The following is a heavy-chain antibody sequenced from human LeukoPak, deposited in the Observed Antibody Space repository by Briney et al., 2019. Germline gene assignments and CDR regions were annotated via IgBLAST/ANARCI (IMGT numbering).Heavy chain of an antibody. CDR3: ARVSTSWANWFDS. Sequence: RGSLRLACAASAFSFGSYWMHWVSQPPGNGLVWVSRINSDVTSTNYADSVKDRCTISRDNDKNTLYLQMNSLRVEDTAIYYCARVSTSWANWFDSWGQGTLVTVSS. V-gene: IGHV3-74*01. CDR1: AFSFGSYW. CDR2: INSDVTST. J-gene: IGHJ5*01. D-gene: IGHD6-13*01.